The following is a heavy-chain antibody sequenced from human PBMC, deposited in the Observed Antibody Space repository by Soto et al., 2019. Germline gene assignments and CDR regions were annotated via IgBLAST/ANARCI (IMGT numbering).Heavy chain of an antibody. D-gene: IGHD3-3*01. Sequence: ASVKVSCKASGYTFTGYYMHWVRQAPGQGLEWMGWINPNSGGTNYAQKFQGRVTMTRDTSISTAYMELSRLRSDDTAVYYCARDGRITIFGVAKLSMDVWVQGTTITVSS. CDR2: INPNSGGT. CDR3: ARDGRITIFGVAKLSMDV. V-gene: IGHV1-2*02. J-gene: IGHJ6*02. CDR1: GYTFTGYY.